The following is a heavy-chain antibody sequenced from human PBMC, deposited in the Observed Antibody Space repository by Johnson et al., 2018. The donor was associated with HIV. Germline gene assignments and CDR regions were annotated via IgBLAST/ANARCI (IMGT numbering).Heavy chain of an antibody. CDR3: ASCESDSCGRGAFDI. CDR2: ILYDGINK. D-gene: IGHD3-22*01. CDR1: GFTFSSYG. V-gene: IGHV3-30*03. Sequence: VQLVESGGGLVQPGGSLRLSCAASGFTFSSYGIHWVRQAPGKGLEWVAVILYDGINKYYADSVKGRFTISRANSKNTLYLQMNSLRAEDTAVYYCASCESDSCGRGAFDIWGQGTMVTVSS. J-gene: IGHJ3*02.